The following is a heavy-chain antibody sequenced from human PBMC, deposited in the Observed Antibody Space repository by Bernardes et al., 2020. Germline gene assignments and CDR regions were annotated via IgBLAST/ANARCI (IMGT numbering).Heavy chain of an antibody. D-gene: IGHD3-3*01. Sequence: GGSLRLSCAASGFTFSSFAMNWVRQAPGKGLEWVSAISGSGGSTYYADSVKGRLTISRDNSKNTLYLQMNSLRAEETAVYYCAKDGRGFDTMGPFFDYWGQGALVTVS. CDR2: ISGSGGST. J-gene: IGHJ4*02. V-gene: IGHV3-23*01. CDR3: AKDGRGFDTMGPFFDY. CDR1: GFTFSSFA.